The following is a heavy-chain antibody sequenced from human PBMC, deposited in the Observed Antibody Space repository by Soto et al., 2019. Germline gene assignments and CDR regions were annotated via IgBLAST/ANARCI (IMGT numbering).Heavy chain of an antibody. CDR1: GYSISSGYY. J-gene: IGHJ4*01. V-gene: IGHV4-38-2*01. Sequence: PETLSLTCAVSGYSISSGYYWGWIRQPPGKGLEWIGSIYRSGSTYYNPSLKSPVTISVDTSKNQFSLSLSSVTAADTAVYYCANLIVFHSSYYHDYWGHGTLVTVSS. CDR3: ANLIVFHSSYYHDY. D-gene: IGHD1-26*01. CDR2: IYRSGST.